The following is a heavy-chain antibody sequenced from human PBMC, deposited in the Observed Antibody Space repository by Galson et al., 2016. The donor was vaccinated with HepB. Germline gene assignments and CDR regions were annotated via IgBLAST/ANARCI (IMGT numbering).Heavy chain of an antibody. J-gene: IGHJ6*02. CDR1: GFSFSSYA. CDR3: ARTSDHVYYGMDV. CDR2: ITSGGTT. V-gene: IGHV3-23*01. D-gene: IGHD1-14*01. Sequence: SLRLSCAASGFSFSSYAMSWVRQAPGKGLEWVSGITSGGTTYYADSVKGRFTISRDNSKNTLYLQMNSLRAEDTAVYYCARTSDHVYYGMDVWGQGTTVTVSS.